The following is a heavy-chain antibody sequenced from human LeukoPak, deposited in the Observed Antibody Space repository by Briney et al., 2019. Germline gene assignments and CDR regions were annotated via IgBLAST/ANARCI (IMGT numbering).Heavy chain of an antibody. CDR1: GFTFSSRDW. J-gene: IGHJ5*02. Sequence: GGSLRLSCAASGFTFSSRDWMTWVRQAPGKGLEWVANIKQDGSEKYYVDSVKGRFTISRDNSKNTLYLQMNSLRAEDTAVYYCAKDWYYYDSSGPNWFDPWGQGTLVTVSS. CDR2: IKQDGSEK. CDR3: AKDWYYYDSSGPNWFDP. V-gene: IGHV3-7*01. D-gene: IGHD3-22*01.